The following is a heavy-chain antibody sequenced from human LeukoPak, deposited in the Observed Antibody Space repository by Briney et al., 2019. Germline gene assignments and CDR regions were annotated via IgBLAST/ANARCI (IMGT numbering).Heavy chain of an antibody. D-gene: IGHD6-6*01. CDR2: INTNTGNP. J-gene: IGHJ4*02. Sequence: ASVKVSCKASGYTFTSYAMNWVRQAPGQGLEWMGWINTNTGNPTYAQGFTGRFVFSLDTSVSTAYLQISSLKAEDTAVYYCARDNLAARHPPVDDYWGQGTLVTVSS. CDR1: GYTFTSYA. CDR3: ARDNLAARHPPVDDY. V-gene: IGHV7-4-1*02.